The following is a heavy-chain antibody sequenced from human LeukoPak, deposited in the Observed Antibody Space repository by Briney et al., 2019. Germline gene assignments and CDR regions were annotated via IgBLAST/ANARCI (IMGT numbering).Heavy chain of an antibody. CDR3: ARRDSRSWDY. CDR1: GFTFSSYS. D-gene: IGHD6-13*01. V-gene: IGHV3-21*01. Sequence: GGSLRLSCAASGFTFSSYSMNWVRQAPGKGLGWVSSISSSSSYIYYADSVEGRFTISRDNAKNSLYLQMDSLRAEDTAVYYCARRDSRSWDYWGQGTLVTVSS. J-gene: IGHJ4*02. CDR2: ISSSSSYI.